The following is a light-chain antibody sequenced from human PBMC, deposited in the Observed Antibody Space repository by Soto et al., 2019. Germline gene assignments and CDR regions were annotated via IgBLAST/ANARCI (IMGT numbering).Light chain of an antibody. Sequence: DIQMTQSPSTLSASVGARVTITCRASQSVSSWLAWYQQKPGKAPNLLIYKASNLESGVPSRFSGSGSGTEFTLTISSLQPDDFATYYCQQYNSYSPVTFGQGTKVEIK. CDR2: KAS. CDR1: QSVSSW. V-gene: IGKV1-5*03. CDR3: QQYNSYSPVT. J-gene: IGKJ1*01.